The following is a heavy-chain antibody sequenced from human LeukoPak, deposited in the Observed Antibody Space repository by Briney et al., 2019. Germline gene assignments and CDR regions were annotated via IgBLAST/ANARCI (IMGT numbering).Heavy chain of an antibody. D-gene: IGHD5-18*01. Sequence: GGSLRLSCAASGFTFSSYAMIWVRQAPGKGLEWVSSISSSSSYIYYADSVKGRFTISRDNAKNSLYLQMNSLRAEDTAVYYCARYGSYDAFNIWGQGTMVTVSS. CDR1: GFTFSSYA. CDR2: ISSSSSYI. CDR3: ARYGSYDAFNI. V-gene: IGHV3-21*01. J-gene: IGHJ3*02.